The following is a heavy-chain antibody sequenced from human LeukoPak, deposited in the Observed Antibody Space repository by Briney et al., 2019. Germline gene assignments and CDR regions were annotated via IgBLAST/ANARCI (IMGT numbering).Heavy chain of an antibody. D-gene: IGHD4-17*01. CDR3: ARHSTVTTRVNYYYGMDV. CDR1: GGSISSYY. CDR2: IYYSGST. V-gene: IGHV4-59*08. J-gene: IGHJ6*02. Sequence: SETLSLTCTVSGGSISSYYWSWIRQPPGKGLEWIGYIYYSGSTNYNPSLKSRVTISVDTSKNQFSLKLSSVTAADTAVYYCARHSTVTTRVNYYYGMDVWGQGTTVTVSS.